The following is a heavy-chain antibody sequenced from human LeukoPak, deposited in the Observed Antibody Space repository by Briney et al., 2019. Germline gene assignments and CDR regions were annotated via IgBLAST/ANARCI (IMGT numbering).Heavy chain of an antibody. J-gene: IGHJ4*02. V-gene: IGHV1-2*02. CDR1: GYTFTGYY. CDR2: INPNSGGT. D-gene: IGHD3-3*01. CDR3: ARGSDDFWSGYSPSY. Sequence: ASVKVSCKASGYTFTGYYMHWVRQAPGQGLEWMGWINPNSGGTNYAQKFQGRVTMTRDRSIGTAYMELSRLRSDDTAVCYCARGSDDFWSGYSPSYWGQGTLVTVSS.